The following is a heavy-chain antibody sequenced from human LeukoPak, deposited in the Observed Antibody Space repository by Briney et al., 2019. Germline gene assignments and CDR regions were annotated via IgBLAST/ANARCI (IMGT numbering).Heavy chain of an antibody. J-gene: IGHJ6*02. V-gene: IGHV3-15*07. CDR2: IKSKADGGTT. D-gene: IGHD4-11*01. CDR3: ARDPPLYYSNYVYGYYGMDV. CDR1: GFTFNNAW. Sequence: GGSLRLSCAASGFTFNNAWMNWVRQAPGKGLEWVGRIKSKADGGTTDSAAPVKGRFTISRDDSKNTLYLQMNSLRAEDTAVYYCARDPPLYYSNYVYGYYGMDVWGQGTTVTVSS.